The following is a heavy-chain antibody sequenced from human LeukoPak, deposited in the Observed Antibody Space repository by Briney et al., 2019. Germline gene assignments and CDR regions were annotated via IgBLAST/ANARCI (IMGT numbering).Heavy chain of an antibody. J-gene: IGHJ5*02. CDR3: ARVEDSGYDYRGRFDP. Sequence: SETLSLTCAVYGGSFSSYYWSWIRQPPGKGLEWIGEINHSGSTNYNPSLKSRVTISVDTSKNQFSLKLSSVTAADTAVYYCARVEDSGYDYRGRFDPWGQGTLVTVSS. CDR1: GGSFSSYY. CDR2: INHSGST. D-gene: IGHD5-12*01. V-gene: IGHV4-34*01.